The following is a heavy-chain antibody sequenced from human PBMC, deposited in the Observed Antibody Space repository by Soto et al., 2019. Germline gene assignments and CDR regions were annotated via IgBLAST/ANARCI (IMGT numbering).Heavy chain of an antibody. CDR3: ARDHDYIWGSYRYDYYYYYIDV. J-gene: IGHJ6*03. V-gene: IGHV3-21*01. CDR2: ISSSSSYI. CDR1: GFTFSSYS. D-gene: IGHD3-16*02. Sequence: EVQLVESGGGLVKPGGSLRLSCAASGFTFSSYSMNWVRQAPGKGLEWVSSISSSSSYIYYADSVKGRFTISRDNAKNSLYLQMNSLRAEDTAVYYCARDHDYIWGSYRYDYYYYYIDVWGKGTPVTVSS.